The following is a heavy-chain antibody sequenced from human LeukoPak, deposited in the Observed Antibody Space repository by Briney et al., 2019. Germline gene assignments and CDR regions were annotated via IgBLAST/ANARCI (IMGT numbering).Heavy chain of an antibody. J-gene: IGHJ4*02. CDR3: ARDYFYCGGDCFVDY. V-gene: IGHV3-21*01. CDR1: GFTFSDYT. D-gene: IGHD2-21*02. CDR2: ISGGSRSI. Sequence: GGSLRLSCAASGFTFSDYTMNWVRQAPGKGLEWVSSISGGSRSIHYVDSVKGRFTISRDNAKNSLYLQMNSLRAEDTAVYYCARDYFYCGGDCFVDYWGQGTLVTVSS.